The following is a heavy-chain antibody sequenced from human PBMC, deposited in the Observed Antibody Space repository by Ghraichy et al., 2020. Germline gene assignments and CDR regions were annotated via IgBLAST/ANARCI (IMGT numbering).Heavy chain of an antibody. CDR2: INSDGSNT. Sequence: GGSLRLSCAASGFTFSSYWMHWVRQAPGKGLVWVSRINSDGSNTVYADSVKGRFTISRDNAKNTLYLQMNSLRAEDTAVYYCASGGVGVTTDFDYWGQGTLVTVSS. D-gene: IGHD2-21*02. CDR1: GFTFSSYW. J-gene: IGHJ4*02. CDR3: ASGGVGVTTDFDY. V-gene: IGHV3-74*01.